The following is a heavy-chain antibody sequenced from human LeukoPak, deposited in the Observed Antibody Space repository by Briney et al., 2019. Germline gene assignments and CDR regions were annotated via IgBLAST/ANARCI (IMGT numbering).Heavy chain of an antibody. V-gene: IGHV3-43*02. CDR1: GFTFDGYA. CDR2: ITGDGAGT. Sequence: GGSLRLSCAASGFTFDGYAMHWVRQAPGKGLEWVSLITGDGAGTCYADSVKGRFTISRDNSKNSLYLQMNSLRIEDTALYYCAKDGDYYFGYWGQGTLVTVSS. D-gene: IGHD4-17*01. CDR3: AKDGDYYFGY. J-gene: IGHJ4*02.